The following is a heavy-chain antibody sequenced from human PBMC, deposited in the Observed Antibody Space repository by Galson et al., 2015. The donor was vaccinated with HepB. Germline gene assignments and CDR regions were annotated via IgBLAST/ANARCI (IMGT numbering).Heavy chain of an antibody. CDR1: GFTFSSYS. CDR3: ARDWDGSYYYYYGMDV. Sequence: SLRLSCAASGFTFSSYSMNWVRQAPGKGLEWVPYISSSSSTIYYADSVKGRFTISRDNAKNSLYLQMNSLRAEDTAVYYCARDWDGSYYYYYGMDVWGQGTTVTVSS. J-gene: IGHJ6*02. D-gene: IGHD1-26*01. CDR2: ISSSSSTI. V-gene: IGHV3-48*01.